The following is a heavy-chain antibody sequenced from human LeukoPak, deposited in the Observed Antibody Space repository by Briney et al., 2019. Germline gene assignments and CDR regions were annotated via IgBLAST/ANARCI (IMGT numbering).Heavy chain of an antibody. Sequence: GGSLRLSCAASGFTFSSYSMNWVRQTPGKGLEWVSYISSSSSTIYYADSVKGRSTISRDNAKNSLYLQMNSLRAEDTAVYYCARQRGYSGYAIRGAFDIWGQGTMVTVSS. CDR2: ISSSSSTI. CDR3: ARQRGYSGYAIRGAFDI. J-gene: IGHJ3*02. D-gene: IGHD5-12*01. V-gene: IGHV3-48*04. CDR1: GFTFSSYS.